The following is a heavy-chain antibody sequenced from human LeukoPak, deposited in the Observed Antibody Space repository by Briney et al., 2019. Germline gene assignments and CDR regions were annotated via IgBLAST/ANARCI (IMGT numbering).Heavy chain of an antibody. CDR1: GGSISSGDYY. J-gene: IGHJ5*02. D-gene: IGHD6-13*01. CDR3: ARCPDSSSWSKDSNWFDP. CDR2: IYYSGST. Sequence: PSQTLSLTCTVSGGSISSGDYYWSWIRQPPGKGLEWIGYIYYSGSTYYNPSLKSRVTISVDTSKNQFSLKLSSVTAADTAVYYCARCPDSSSWSKDSNWFDPWGQGTLVTVSS. V-gene: IGHV4-30-4*01.